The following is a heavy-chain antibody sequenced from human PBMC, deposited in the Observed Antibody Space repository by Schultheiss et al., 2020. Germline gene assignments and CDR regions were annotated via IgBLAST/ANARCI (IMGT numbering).Heavy chain of an antibody. CDR3: ARGRITIFGGNYYGMDV. Sequence: SETLSLTCTVSGGSISGHYWSWIRQPPGKGLEWIGSIYSSGSTNYNPSLQSRVTILVDTSKNQFSLNLNSVTAADTAVYYCARGRITIFGGNYYGMDVWGQGTTVSVYS. V-gene: IGHV4-59*11. D-gene: IGHD3-3*01. CDR2: IYSSGST. J-gene: IGHJ6*02. CDR1: GGSISGHY.